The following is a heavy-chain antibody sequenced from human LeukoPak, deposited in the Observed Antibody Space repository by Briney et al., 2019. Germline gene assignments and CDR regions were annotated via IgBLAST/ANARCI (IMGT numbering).Heavy chain of an antibody. D-gene: IGHD3-22*01. CDR1: GFTFSDYY. V-gene: IGHV3-11*01. Sequence: KPGGSLRLSCAASGFTFSDYYMSWIRQAPGKGLEWVSYISSSGRTIYYADSVKGRFTVSRDNAKNSVYLQMNSLRAEDKAVYYCARACRDSSGCPPEYFQHWGQGTLVTVSS. CDR2: ISSSGRTI. CDR3: ARACRDSSGCPPEYFQH. J-gene: IGHJ1*01.